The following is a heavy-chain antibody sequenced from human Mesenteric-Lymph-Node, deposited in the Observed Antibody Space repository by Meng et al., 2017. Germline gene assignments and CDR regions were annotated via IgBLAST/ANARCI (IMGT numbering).Heavy chain of an antibody. CDR2: ITGSGGNT. V-gene: IGHV3-23*01. Sequence: EVQLLESGGGLVQPGGSLRLSCAASGFTCSNYAMSWVRQVPGSGLEWVSVITGSGGNTYYADSMKGRFTISRDNSKNTLYLQMNSLRAEDTAVYYCAKASTVRGFDPWGQGTLVTVSS. CDR1: GFTCSNYA. D-gene: IGHD3-10*02. J-gene: IGHJ5*02. CDR3: AKASTVRGFDP.